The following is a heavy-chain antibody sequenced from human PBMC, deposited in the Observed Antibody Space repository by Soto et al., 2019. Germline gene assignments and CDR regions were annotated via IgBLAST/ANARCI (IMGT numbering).Heavy chain of an antibody. CDR1: GFTFSSYA. CDR3: AKRRGAGGHFDY. CDR2: VSIGGST. D-gene: IGHD2-15*01. J-gene: IGHJ4*02. V-gene: IGHV3-23*01. Sequence: DVQLLESGGGLVQPEGSLRLSCAASGFTFSSYAMGWVRQGPGKGLEWVAVVSIGGSTHYADSVRGRFTISRDNSKNTLSWQMNSLTAEDTAVYFCAKRRGAGGHFDYWGQGALVTVSS.